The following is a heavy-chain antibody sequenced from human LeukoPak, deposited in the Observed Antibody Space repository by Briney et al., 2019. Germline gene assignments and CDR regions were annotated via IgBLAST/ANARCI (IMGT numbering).Heavy chain of an antibody. J-gene: IGHJ4*02. CDR2: IAVYNGIP. CDR1: GYSFDSFH. V-gene: IGHV1-18*01. CDR3: ARDHSGFHLDY. D-gene: IGHD3-10*01. Sequence: ASVKVSCKASGYSFDSFHIAWVRQAPGHGLEWMGWIAVYNGIPKYVENLQGRITMTADTSTRTAYMELRSLTSDDTAVYYCARDHSGFHLDYWGQGTLVTVPS.